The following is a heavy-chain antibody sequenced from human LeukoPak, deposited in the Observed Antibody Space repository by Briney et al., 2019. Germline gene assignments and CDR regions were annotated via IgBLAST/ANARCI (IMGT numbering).Heavy chain of an antibody. CDR2: IYYSGST. V-gene: IGHV4-59*01. J-gene: IGHJ2*01. CDR1: GGSISGYY. Sequence: PSETLSLTCTVSGGSISGYYWSWIRQPPGKGLEWIGYIYYSGSTNYNPSLKSRVTISVDTSKNQFSLKLSSVTAADAAVYYCARAHGAYFDLWGRGTLVTVSS. D-gene: IGHD3-10*01. CDR3: ARAHGAYFDL.